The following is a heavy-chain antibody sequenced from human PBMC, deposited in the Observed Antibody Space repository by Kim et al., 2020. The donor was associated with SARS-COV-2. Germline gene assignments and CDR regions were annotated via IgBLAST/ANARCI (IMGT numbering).Heavy chain of an antibody. CDR1: GYTFTSYY. CDR2: INPSGGST. J-gene: IGHJ5*02. CDR3: AREYYDILTGYYGVGWFDP. D-gene: IGHD3-9*01. Sequence: ASVKVSCKASGYTFTSYYMHWVRQAPGQRLEWMGIINPSGGSTSYAQKFQGRVTMTRDTSTSTVYMELSSLRSEDTAVYYCAREYYDILTGYYGVGWFDPWGQGTLVTVSS. V-gene: IGHV1-46*01.